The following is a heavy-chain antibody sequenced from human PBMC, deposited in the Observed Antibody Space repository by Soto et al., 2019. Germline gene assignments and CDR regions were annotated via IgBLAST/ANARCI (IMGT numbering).Heavy chain of an antibody. J-gene: IGHJ4*02. CDR2: VFGNGAGTP. V-gene: IGHV4-4*07. D-gene: IGHD2-15*01. CDR1: GGSFTGDY. Sequence: SETLSLTCSVSGGSFTGDYWSWIRQPAGKGLQWIGRVFGNGAGTPIYNSLLKSRARMSADPSKRQFSLTLTSVTAADTAVYYCARDLPPYGGRRSPPTGAFEDWGQGIMVTVSS. CDR3: ARDLPPYGGRRSPPTGAFED.